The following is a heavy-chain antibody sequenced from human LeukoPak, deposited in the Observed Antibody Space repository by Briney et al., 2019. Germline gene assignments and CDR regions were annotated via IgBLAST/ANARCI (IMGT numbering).Heavy chain of an antibody. CDR3: ARSGRIAAAGTADC. V-gene: IGHV3-21*01. Sequence: PGGSLRLSCAASGFTFSSYSMNWVRQAPGKGLEWVSSISSSSSYIYYADSVKGRFAISRDNAKNSLYLQMNSLRAEDTAVYYCARSGRIAAAGTADCWGQGTLVTVSS. CDR1: GFTFSSYS. D-gene: IGHD6-13*01. CDR2: ISSSSSYI. J-gene: IGHJ4*02.